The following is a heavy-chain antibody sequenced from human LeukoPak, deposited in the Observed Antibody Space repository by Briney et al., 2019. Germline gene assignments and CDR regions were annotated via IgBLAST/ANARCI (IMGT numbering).Heavy chain of an antibody. CDR1: GVSITTYY. V-gene: IGHV4-4*09. J-gene: IGHJ4*02. Sequence: SSETLSRTCTVSGVSITTYYASWIRQAPGKGLEFIGFIYNGGNTNYNPSLKSRATISVDTSNNQFSLRLTSVTAADTAMYYCAAGPWELDFWGQGTLVTVSS. CDR3: AAGPWELDF. CDR2: IYNGGNT. D-gene: IGHD1-26*01.